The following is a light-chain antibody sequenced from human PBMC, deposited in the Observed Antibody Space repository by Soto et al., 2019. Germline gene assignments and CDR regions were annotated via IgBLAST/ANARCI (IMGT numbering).Light chain of an antibody. CDR3: GTWDSSLSAGV. Sequence: QSVLTQPPSVSATPGQTVTISCSGSNSNIGNNYVSWYQQLPGTASKLLIYDNNKRPSEIPDRFSGSKSGPSATLGITGLQTGDEADYYCGTWDSSLSAGVFGTGTKVTVL. CDR2: DNN. J-gene: IGLJ1*01. V-gene: IGLV1-51*01. CDR1: NSNIGNNY.